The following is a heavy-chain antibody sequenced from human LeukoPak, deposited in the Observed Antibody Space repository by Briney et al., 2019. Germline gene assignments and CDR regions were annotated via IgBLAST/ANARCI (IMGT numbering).Heavy chain of an antibody. Sequence: ASVTVSYKASGGTFNSYAISWVQQAPGQGLEWMGGIIPIFGTANYAQKFQGRVTITADESTSTAYMELSSLRSEDTAVYYCARSHCGGDCYSDYWGQGTLVTVSS. D-gene: IGHD2-21*02. V-gene: IGHV1-69*13. J-gene: IGHJ4*02. CDR2: IIPIFGTA. CDR1: GGTFNSYA. CDR3: ARSHCGGDCYSDY.